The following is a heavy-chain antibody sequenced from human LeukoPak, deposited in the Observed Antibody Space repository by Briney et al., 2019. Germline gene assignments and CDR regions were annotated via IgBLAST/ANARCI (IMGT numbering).Heavy chain of an antibody. D-gene: IGHD5-18*01. CDR2: ISSSSSYI. J-gene: IGHJ4*02. CDR3: ARGYAPTAMVDH. V-gene: IGHV3-21*01. CDR1: GFTFSSYS. Sequence: GGSLRLSCAASGFTFSSYSMNWVRQAPGKGLEWVSSISSSSSYIYYADSVKGRFTISRDKAKNSLYLQMNSLRAEDTAVYYCARGYAPTAMVDHWGQGTLVTVSS.